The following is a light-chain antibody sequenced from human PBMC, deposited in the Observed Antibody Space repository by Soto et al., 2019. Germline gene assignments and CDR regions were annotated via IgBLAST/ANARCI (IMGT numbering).Light chain of an antibody. CDR3: QQGYGTPFT. V-gene: IGKV1-39*01. J-gene: IGKJ5*01. Sequence: QKPGEVPKLLIYTASNLQGGVPSRFSGSQSGTDFTLTISSLQPEDSATYYCQQGYGTPFTFGQGTRLEIK. CDR2: TAS.